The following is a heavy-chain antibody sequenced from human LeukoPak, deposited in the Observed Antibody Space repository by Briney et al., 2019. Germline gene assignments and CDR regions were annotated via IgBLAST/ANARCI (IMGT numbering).Heavy chain of an antibody. J-gene: IGHJ5*01. V-gene: IGHV4-61*01. Sequence: SSETLSLTCTVSDDSVSSSRYYWTWIRQPPGKGLEWIGYIYLGSATYNPSLESRVTLSMDASKNQYSLKMTSVTAADTAVYYCAREGGRQWLVSGALDSWGQGTLVTVSS. CDR1: DDSVSSSRYY. CDR3: AREGGRQWLVSGALDS. CDR2: IYLGSA. D-gene: IGHD6-19*01.